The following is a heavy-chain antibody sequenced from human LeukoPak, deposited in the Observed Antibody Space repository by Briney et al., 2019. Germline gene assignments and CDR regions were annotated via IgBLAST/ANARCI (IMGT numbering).Heavy chain of an antibody. Sequence: SETLSLTCTVSGDSISSSNYYWVWIRQPPGKGLEWIGTIYYSGDTYYNPSLKSRVTISVDTSKNQFSLKLTSVTAADTAVYYCARVHKGQNWYFDLWGRGTLVTVSS. J-gene: IGHJ2*01. CDR3: ARVHKGQNWYFDL. CDR1: GDSISSSNYY. CDR2: IYYSGDT. D-gene: IGHD2-21*01. V-gene: IGHV4-39*07.